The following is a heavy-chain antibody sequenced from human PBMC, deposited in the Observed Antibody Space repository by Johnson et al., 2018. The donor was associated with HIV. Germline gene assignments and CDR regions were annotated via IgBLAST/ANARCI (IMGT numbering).Heavy chain of an antibody. CDR2: INWNGGST. Sequence: EVQLVESGGGVVRPGGSLRLSCAASGFKFDDYGMNWVRQTPGKGLAWVSGINWNGGSTAYADSVKGRFTISRDIAKNSLYLTMNSLRAEDTALYYCAREVSYSGNYLAGDAFDIWGQGTMVTVSS. D-gene: IGHD1-26*01. J-gene: IGHJ3*02. CDR3: AREVSYSGNYLAGDAFDI. V-gene: IGHV3-20*04. CDR1: GFKFDDYG.